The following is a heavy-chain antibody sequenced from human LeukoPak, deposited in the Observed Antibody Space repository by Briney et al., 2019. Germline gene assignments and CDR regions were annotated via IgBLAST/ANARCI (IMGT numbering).Heavy chain of an antibody. J-gene: IGHJ4*02. Sequence: SETLPLTCTVSGGSISSYYWSWIRQPAGKGLEWIGRIYTSGSTNYNSSLKSRVAMSVDTSKNQFSLKLSSVTAADTAVYYCASLAVVTPRAYYFDYWGQGTLVTVSS. CDR2: IYTSGST. D-gene: IGHD4-23*01. V-gene: IGHV4-4*07. CDR3: ASLAVVTPRAYYFDY. CDR1: GGSISSYY.